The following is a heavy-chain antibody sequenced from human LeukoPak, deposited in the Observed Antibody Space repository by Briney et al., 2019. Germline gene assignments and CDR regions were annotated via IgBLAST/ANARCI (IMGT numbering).Heavy chain of an antibody. CDR3: ARGWHSYGYPIFDY. CDR2: VTGSGGNT. V-gene: IGHV3-23*01. Sequence: PGGSLRLSCAASGFSFSNYVMTWVRQAPEKGLEWVSSVTGSGGNTYYADSVKGRFTISRDNSKNTLYLQMNSLRAEDTAVYYCARGWHSYGYPIFDYWGQGTLVTVSS. CDR1: GFSFSNYV. D-gene: IGHD5-18*01. J-gene: IGHJ4*02.